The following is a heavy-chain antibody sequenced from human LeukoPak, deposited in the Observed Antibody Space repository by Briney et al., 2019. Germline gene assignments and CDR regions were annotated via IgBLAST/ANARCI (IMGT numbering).Heavy chain of an antibody. CDR2: INHSGST. J-gene: IGHJ4*02. Sequence: PSETLSLTCAVYGGSFSGYYWSWIRRPPGKGLEWIGEINHSGSTNYNPSLKSRVTISVDTSKNQFSLKLSSVTAADTAVYYCARGLEGATTGVGYWGQGTLVTVSS. V-gene: IGHV4-34*01. CDR1: GGSFSGYY. CDR3: ARGLEGATTGVGY. D-gene: IGHD1-26*01.